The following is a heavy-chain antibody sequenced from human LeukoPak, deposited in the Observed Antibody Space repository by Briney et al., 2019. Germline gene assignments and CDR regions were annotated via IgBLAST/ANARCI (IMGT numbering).Heavy chain of an antibody. CDR2: ISYDATNE. CDR1: GFTFSNYG. J-gene: IGHJ4*02. CDR3: AKDQDVAAAGTWGSIDY. D-gene: IGHD6-13*01. V-gene: IGHV3-30*18. Sequence: GGSLRLSCAASGFTFSNYGIHRARQAPGKGLEWVAVISYDATNEYYTDSVKGRFTISRDNSRNTLYLQMNSLRAEDTAVYYCAKDQDVAAAGTWGSIDYWGQGTLVTVSS.